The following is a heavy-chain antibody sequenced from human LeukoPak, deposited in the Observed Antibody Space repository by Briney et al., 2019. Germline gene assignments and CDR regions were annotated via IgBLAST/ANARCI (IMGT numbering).Heavy chain of an antibody. CDR1: GFTFSSYW. V-gene: IGHV3-7*02. D-gene: IGHD5-12*01. CDR2: IKQDGSEK. CDR3: ANPQSRGYDYLDY. J-gene: IGHJ4*02. Sequence: PGGSLRFSCAASGFTFSSYWMSWVRQAPGKGLEWVANIKQDGSEKYYVDSVKGRFTISRDNAKNSLYLQMNSLRAEDTAVYYCANPQSRGYDYLDYWGQGTLVTVSS.